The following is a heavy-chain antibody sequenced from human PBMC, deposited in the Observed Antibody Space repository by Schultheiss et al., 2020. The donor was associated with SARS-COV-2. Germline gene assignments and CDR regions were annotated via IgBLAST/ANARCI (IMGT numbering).Heavy chain of an antibody. J-gene: IGHJ4*02. V-gene: IGHV4-59*06. D-gene: IGHD4-17*01. CDR1: GGSISSYY. CDR2: IYYSGST. Sequence: SETLSLTCTVSGGSISSYYWSWIRQPPGKGLEWIGYIYYSGSTYYNPSLKSLVTISVDTSKNQFSLKLSSVTAADTAVYYCASITVTQPKIDYWGQGTLVTVSS. CDR3: ASITVTQPKIDY.